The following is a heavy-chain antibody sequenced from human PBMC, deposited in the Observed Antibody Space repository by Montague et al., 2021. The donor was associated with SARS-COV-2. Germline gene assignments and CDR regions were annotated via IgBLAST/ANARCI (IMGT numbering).Heavy chain of an antibody. CDR1: RFTFSSYG. J-gene: IGHJ4*02. V-gene: IGHV3-33*08. CDR3: ARDLVIAAAGDDY. D-gene: IGHD6-13*01. Sequence: SLRLSCAASRFTFSSYGMDWVRQAPGKGLEWVAAIWNDGSTTYYADSVKGRFTISRDNSKNTLYLQMNSLRAEGTAVYYCARDLVIAAAGDDYWGQGTLVTVSS. CDR2: IWNDGSTT.